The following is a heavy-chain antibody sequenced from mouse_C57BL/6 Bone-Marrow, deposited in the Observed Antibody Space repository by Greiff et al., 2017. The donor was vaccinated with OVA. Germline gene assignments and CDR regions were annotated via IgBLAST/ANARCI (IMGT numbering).Heavy chain of an antibody. CDR1: GFNIKNTY. V-gene: IGHV14-3*01. D-gene: IGHD1-1*01. Sequence: EVQLQQSVAELVRPGASVKLSCTASGFNIKNTYMPWVKQRPEQGLEWIGRIDPANGNTKYAPKFQGKATITADTSSNTAYLQLSSLTSEDTAIYYCARYCYGSLYYYDYWGHGPTLTFSS. CDR3: ARYCYGSLYYYDY. J-gene: IGHJ2*01. CDR2: IDPANGNT.